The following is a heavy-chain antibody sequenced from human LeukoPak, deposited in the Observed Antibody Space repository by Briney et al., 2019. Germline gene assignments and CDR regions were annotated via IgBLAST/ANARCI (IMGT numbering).Heavy chain of an antibody. CDR1: GYTFTSYD. D-gene: IGHD1-7*01. Sequence: ASVKVSCKASGYTFTSYDINWVRQATGQGLEWMGWMNPNSGNTGYAQKFQGRVTITRNTSISTACMELSRLRTGDTGVYFCARGSRNYFAFDIWGQGTMVTVSS. J-gene: IGHJ3*02. V-gene: IGHV1-8*03. CDR3: ARGSRNYFAFDI. CDR2: MNPNSGNT.